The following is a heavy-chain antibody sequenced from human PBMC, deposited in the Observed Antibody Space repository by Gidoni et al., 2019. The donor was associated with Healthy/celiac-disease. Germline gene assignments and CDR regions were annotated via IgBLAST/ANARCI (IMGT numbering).Heavy chain of an antibody. CDR3: ASTDLPGYSSGWDY. Sequence: QVQLVESGGGVVQPGRSLRLSCAASGFTFSSYAMHWVRQAPGKGLEWVAVISYDGSNKYYADSVKGRFTISRDNSKNTLYLQMNSLRAEDTAVYYCASTDLPGYSSGWDYWGQGTLVTVSS. J-gene: IGHJ4*02. CDR2: ISYDGSNK. V-gene: IGHV3-30-3*01. CDR1: GFTFSSYA. D-gene: IGHD6-19*01.